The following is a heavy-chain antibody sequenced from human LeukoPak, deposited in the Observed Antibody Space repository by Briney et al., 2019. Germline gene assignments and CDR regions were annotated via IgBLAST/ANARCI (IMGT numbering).Heavy chain of an antibody. CDR1: GGSISSSSYY. V-gene: IGHV4-39*07. Sequence: PSETLSLTCTVSGGSISSSSYYWGWIRQPPGKGLEWIGSIYYSGSTCYNPSLKSRVTISVDTSKNQFSLKLSSVTAADTAVYYCARGLLGYCSSTSCYGAAFDIWGQGTMVTVSS. J-gene: IGHJ3*02. D-gene: IGHD2-2*01. CDR3: ARGLLGYCSSTSCYGAAFDI. CDR2: IYYSGST.